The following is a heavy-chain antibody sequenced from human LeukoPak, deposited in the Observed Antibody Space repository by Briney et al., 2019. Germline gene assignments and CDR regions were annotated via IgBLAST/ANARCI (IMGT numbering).Heavy chain of an antibody. J-gene: IGHJ4*02. CDR2: ISWDGGST. Sequence: PGGSLRLSCAASGFTFDDYTMHWVRQAPGKGLEWVSLISWDGGSTYYADSVKGRFTISRDNSKNSLYLQMNSLRTEDTALYYCANLGISGSYSGSDYWGQGTLVTVSS. CDR3: ANLGISGSYSGSDY. V-gene: IGHV3-43*01. D-gene: IGHD1-26*01. CDR1: GFTFDDYT.